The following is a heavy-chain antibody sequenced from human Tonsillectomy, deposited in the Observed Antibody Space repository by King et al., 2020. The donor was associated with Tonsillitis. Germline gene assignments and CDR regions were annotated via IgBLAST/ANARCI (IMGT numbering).Heavy chain of an antibody. D-gene: IGHD1-14*01. CDR3: ARVAGAVYDH. J-gene: IGHJ4*02. V-gene: IGHV4-34*01. Sequence: VQLQQWGAGLLKPSETLSLTCGVYGGSFSRYYWSWIRQPPGKGLEWIGEINHSGSTNYNPSLKSRVTISVDTSKNQFSLKLSSVTAADTAVYYCARVAGAVYDHWGQGTLVTVSS. CDR2: INHSGST. CDR1: GGSFSRYY.